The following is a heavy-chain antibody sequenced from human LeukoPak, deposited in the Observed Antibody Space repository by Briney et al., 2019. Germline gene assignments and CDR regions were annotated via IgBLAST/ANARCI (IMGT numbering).Heavy chain of an antibody. Sequence: GGSLRLSRAASGIIFSNYWMHWVRQAPGKGLVWVSRINRDGSSTSYADSVKGRFTISRDNAKNTLNLQMNSLRAEDTAVYYCARDLGQYYDTSDNWFDPWGQGTLVTVSS. V-gene: IGHV3-74*01. CDR2: INRDGSST. CDR1: GIIFSNYW. J-gene: IGHJ5*02. CDR3: ARDLGQYYDTSDNWFDP. D-gene: IGHD3-22*01.